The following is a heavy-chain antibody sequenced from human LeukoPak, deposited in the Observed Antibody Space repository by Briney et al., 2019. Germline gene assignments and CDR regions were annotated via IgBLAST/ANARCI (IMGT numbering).Heavy chain of an antibody. D-gene: IGHD2/OR15-2a*01. CDR3: AREGPRGNSQFDY. V-gene: IGHV3-23*01. CDR1: GFTFSSYA. Sequence: GGSLRLSCAASGFTFSSYAMTWVRQAPGKGLEWVSSLTNGGVSAYYADSAKGRLTISRDNSKNTLYLQMNSLRAEDTAIYYCAREGPRGNSQFDYWGQGTLVTVSS. CDR2: LTNGGVSA. J-gene: IGHJ4*02.